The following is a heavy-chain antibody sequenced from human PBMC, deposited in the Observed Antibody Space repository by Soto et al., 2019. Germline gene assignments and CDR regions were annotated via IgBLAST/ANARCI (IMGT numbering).Heavy chain of an antibody. V-gene: IGHV1-69*13. CDR2: IIPIFGTA. J-gene: IGHJ6*02. CDR3: ASSPYSGSYLRYYYYYGMDV. CDR1: GVTFSSYS. Sequence: SVKVSCKASGVTFSSYSISWVRQAPGQGLEWMGGIIPIFGTANYAQKFKGRVTITADESTSTANMEMSSLRSEDTAVYYCASSPYSGSYLRYYYYYGMDVWGQGTTVTVSS. D-gene: IGHD1-26*01.